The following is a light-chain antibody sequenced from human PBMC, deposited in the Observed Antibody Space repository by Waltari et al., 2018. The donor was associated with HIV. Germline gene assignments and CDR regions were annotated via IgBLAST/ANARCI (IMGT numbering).Light chain of an antibody. CDR2: DVS. CDR1: SSDVGGFNY. V-gene: IGLV2-14*03. Sequence: QSALTQPASVSGSPGQSITISCTGTSSDVGGFNYVSWYHQHPGKAPKLMIYDVSNRPSGVSNRFSGSKSGNTASLTISGLQAEDEADYYCSSYTSSSISSDVVFGGGTKLTVL. CDR3: SSYTSSSISSDVV. J-gene: IGLJ2*01.